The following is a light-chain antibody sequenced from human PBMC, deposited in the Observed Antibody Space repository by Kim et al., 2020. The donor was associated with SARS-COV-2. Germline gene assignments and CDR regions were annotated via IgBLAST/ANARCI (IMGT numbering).Light chain of an antibody. J-gene: IGKJ3*01. V-gene: IGKV1-39*01. CDR1: LRICSH. CDR2: AAS. CDR3: QQSYITPFT. Sequence: DIQMTQSPSSLSASVGDRVTITCRTTLRICSHLNWYQQKPGRAPKLLISAASTLQGGVPSRFSGSGSETDFTLTISSLQPDDFATYFCQQSYITPFTFGPGTKVDIK.